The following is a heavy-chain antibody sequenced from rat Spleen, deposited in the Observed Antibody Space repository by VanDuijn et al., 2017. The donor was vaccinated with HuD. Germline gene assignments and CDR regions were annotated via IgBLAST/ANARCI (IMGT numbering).Heavy chain of an antibody. J-gene: IGHJ4*01. D-gene: IGHD1-8*01. Sequence: EVQLVESGGGLVQPGRSMKLSCAALGFTFSTYYMAWIRQAPKKGLEWVASISFEGSSTYYGDSVKGRFTISRDNAKSTLYLQMNSLRSEDTATYYCARPHSSHYVMDAWGQGASVTVSS. CDR1: GFTFSTYY. CDR3: ARPHSSHYVMDA. CDR2: ISFEGSST. V-gene: IGHV5-22*01.